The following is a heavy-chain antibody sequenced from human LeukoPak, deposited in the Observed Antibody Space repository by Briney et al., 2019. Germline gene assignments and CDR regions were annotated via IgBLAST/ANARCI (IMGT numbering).Heavy chain of an antibody. D-gene: IGHD1-14*01. Sequence: PGGSLRLSCAASGFTFSSSWMSWVRQAPGKGLEWVATIKQDGSEKYYVDSVKGRLTISRDNAKNSLYLQTNSLRADDTAVYYCARQMTGFDYWGQGTLVTVSS. V-gene: IGHV3-7*01. CDR2: IKQDGSEK. CDR1: GFTFSSSW. J-gene: IGHJ4*02. CDR3: ARQMTGFDY.